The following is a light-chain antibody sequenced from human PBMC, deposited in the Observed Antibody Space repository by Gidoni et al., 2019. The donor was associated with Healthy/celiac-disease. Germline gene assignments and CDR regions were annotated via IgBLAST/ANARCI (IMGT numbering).Light chain of an antibody. Sequence: EFVLTQSPAILSLSPGERATLSCRASQTISSYLAWYQQKPGPAPRLLIYDASNRAPGIPARFSGSGSGTDFTLTISSLEPEDFAVYFCQQRRNWPLTFGGGTKVEIK. J-gene: IGKJ4*01. V-gene: IGKV3-11*01. CDR3: QQRRNWPLT. CDR1: QTISSY. CDR2: DAS.